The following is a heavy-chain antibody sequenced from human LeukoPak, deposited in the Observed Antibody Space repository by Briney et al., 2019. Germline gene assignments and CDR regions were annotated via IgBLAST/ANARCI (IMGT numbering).Heavy chain of an antibody. J-gene: IGHJ4*02. CDR2: INHSGST. CDR1: GGSFSGYY. CDR3: ARERHKTRYYYDSSGYCGG. V-gene: IGHV4-34*01. Sequence: SETLSLTCAVYGGSFSGYYWSWIRQPPGKGLEWIGEINHSGSTNYNPSLKSRVTISVDTSKNQFSLKLSSVTAADTAVYYCARERHKTRYYYDSSGYCGGWGQGTLVTVSS. D-gene: IGHD3-22*01.